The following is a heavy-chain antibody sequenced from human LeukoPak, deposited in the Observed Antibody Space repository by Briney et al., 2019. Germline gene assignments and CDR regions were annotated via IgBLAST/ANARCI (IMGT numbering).Heavy chain of an antibody. CDR2: ISSSSSYI. CDR3: AREEFLTPALDY. Sequence: GGSLRLSCAASGFTFSSYSMNWVRQAPGKGLEWVSSISSSSSYIYYADSVKGRFTISRDNAKNSLYLQMNSLRAEDTAVYYCAREEFLTPALDYWGQGTLVTVSS. D-gene: IGHD4-23*01. CDR1: GFTFSSYS. J-gene: IGHJ4*02. V-gene: IGHV3-21*01.